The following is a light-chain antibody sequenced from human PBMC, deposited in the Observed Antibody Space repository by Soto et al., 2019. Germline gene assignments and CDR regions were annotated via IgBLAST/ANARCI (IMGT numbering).Light chain of an antibody. CDR2: WAS. CDR1: QSILTTSNNKNF. CDR3: QQYYDPPYT. J-gene: IGKJ2*01. V-gene: IGKV4-1*01. Sequence: DIVMTQSPDSLAVSLGERATINCKSSQSILTTSNNKNFLAWYQQKSGQPPKLLIYWASTRESGVPDRFSGSGSGTDFTLTISSLQAEDVAVYYCQQYYDPPYTFGQGTKLEIK.